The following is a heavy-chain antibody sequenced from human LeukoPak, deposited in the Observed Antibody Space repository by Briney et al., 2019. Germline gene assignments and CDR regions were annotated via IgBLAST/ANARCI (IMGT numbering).Heavy chain of an antibody. D-gene: IGHD3-16*01. V-gene: IGHV1-58*02. CDR3: GAGGGWGGPIYYYYGMDV. J-gene: IGHJ6*02. CDR2: IVVGSGNT. CDR1: GFTFTSSA. Sequence: TSVKVSCKASGFTFTSSAMQWVRQARGQRLEWIGWIVVGSGNTNYAQKFQERVTITRDMSTSTAYMELSSLRSEDTAVYYCGAGGGWGGPIYYYYGMDVWGQGTTVTVSS.